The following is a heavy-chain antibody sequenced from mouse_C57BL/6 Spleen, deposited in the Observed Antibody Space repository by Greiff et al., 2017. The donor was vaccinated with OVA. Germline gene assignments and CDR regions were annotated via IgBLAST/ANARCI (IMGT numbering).Heavy chain of an antibody. D-gene: IGHD4-1*01. CDR2: ISDGGSYT. Sequence: EVKVVESGGGLVKPGGSLKLSCAASGFTFSSYAMSWVRQTPEKRLEWVATISDGGSYTYYPDNVKGRFTISRDNAKNNLYLQMSHLKSEDTAMYYCARLTGTGWGQGTTLTVSS. CDR3: ARLTGTG. J-gene: IGHJ2*01. V-gene: IGHV5-4*03. CDR1: GFTFSSYA.